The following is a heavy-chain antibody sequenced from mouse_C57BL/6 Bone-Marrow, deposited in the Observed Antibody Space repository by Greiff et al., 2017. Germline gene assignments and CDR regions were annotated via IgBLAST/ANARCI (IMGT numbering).Heavy chain of an antibody. CDR3: TAYSFYWYFDV. V-gene: IGHV14-4*01. J-gene: IGHJ1*03. CDR2: IDPENGDT. D-gene: IGHD2-12*01. Sequence: EVQLQQSGAELVRPGASVKLSCTASGFNIKDDYMHWVKQRPEQGLEWIGWIDPENGDTAYASKFQGKATITADTSSNTAYLQLSSLTSEDTAVYYCTAYSFYWYFDVWGTGTTVTVSS. CDR1: GFNIKDDY.